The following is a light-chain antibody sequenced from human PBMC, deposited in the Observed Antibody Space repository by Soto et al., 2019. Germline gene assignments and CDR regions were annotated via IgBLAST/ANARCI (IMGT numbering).Light chain of an antibody. CDR1: SGSVSTSYY. V-gene: IGLV8-61*01. J-gene: IGLJ3*02. Sequence: QAVVTQEPSFSVSPGGTVTLTCGLSSGSVSTSYYPSWYQQTPGQAPRTLIYSTNTRSSGVPDRFSGSILGNKAALTITGAQAEDEADYYCSSYTSSSTLVFGGGTKLTVL. CDR2: STN. CDR3: SSYTSSSTLV.